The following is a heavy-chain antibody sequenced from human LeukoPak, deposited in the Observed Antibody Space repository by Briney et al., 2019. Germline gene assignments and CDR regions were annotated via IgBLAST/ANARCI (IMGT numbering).Heavy chain of an antibody. CDR1: GGSFSGYY. D-gene: IGHD6-19*01. Sequence: SETLSLTCAVYGGSFSGYYWSWIRQPPGKGLEWIGEINHSGSTNYNPSLKSRVTISVDTSKNQFSLKLSSVTAADTAVYYCARVGYIAVAGTGWFDPWGQGTLVTVSS. J-gene: IGHJ5*02. CDR2: INHSGST. CDR3: ARVGYIAVAGTGWFDP. V-gene: IGHV4-34*01.